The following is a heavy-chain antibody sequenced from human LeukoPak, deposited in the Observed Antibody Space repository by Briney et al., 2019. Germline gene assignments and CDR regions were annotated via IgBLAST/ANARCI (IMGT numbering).Heavy chain of an antibody. CDR2: ISWNSGSI. Sequence: PGRSLRLSCAASGFTFDDYAMHWVRQAPGKGLEWVSGISWNSGSIGYADSVKGRFTISRDNAKNSLYLQMNSLRAEDTAVYYCARDQKGAFDYWGQGTLVTVSS. CDR3: ARDQKGAFDY. V-gene: IGHV3-9*01. D-gene: IGHD1-26*01. CDR1: GFTFDDYA. J-gene: IGHJ4*02.